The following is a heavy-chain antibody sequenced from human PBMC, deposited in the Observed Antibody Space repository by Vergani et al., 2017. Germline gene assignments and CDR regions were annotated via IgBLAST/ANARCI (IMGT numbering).Heavy chain of an antibody. CDR1: GYSFTSYW. J-gene: IGHJ4*02. Sequence: EVQLVQSGAELKKPGESLKISCKGSGYSFTSYWIGWVRQMPGKGLEWMGMIYPGDSDTRYSQSFQGQVTIAADKSIVTTYLQWSSLKASDTAMYDCARSAIHYYDCSGPKGWWDYWGQGTLVTGSS. V-gene: IGHV5-51*01. D-gene: IGHD3-22*01. CDR3: ARSAIHYYDCSGPKGWWDY. CDR2: IYPGDSDT.